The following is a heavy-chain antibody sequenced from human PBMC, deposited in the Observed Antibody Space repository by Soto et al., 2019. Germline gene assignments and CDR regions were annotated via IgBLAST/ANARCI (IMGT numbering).Heavy chain of an antibody. CDR3: ARDFAHFDS. CDR1: GGSFMGGSCT. Sequence: PSYTLCHTGAVGGGSFMGGSCTWSWNRQPPGKGLECIGYVYHTGRTSYNPSLKSRVSISMDTSKNQFSLNLDSVTAAYTALSVGARDFAHFDSWGQGTRVTVSS. CDR2: VYHTGRT. D-gene: IGHD3-3*01. V-gene: IGHV4-61*01. J-gene: IGHJ4*02.